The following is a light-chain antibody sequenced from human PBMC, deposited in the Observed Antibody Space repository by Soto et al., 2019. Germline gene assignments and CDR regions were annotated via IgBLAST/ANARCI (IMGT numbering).Light chain of an antibody. Sequence: DIQMTQSPSTLSASVGDRVTITCRPSQSISGWLAWYQQKPGKAPKLLIHKASSLESGVPSRFSGSESGTEFTLTITCLQPDDFATYYCQQYNTYPWTFGQGTKVEI. J-gene: IGKJ1*01. CDR2: KAS. CDR3: QQYNTYPWT. CDR1: QSISGW. V-gene: IGKV1-5*03.